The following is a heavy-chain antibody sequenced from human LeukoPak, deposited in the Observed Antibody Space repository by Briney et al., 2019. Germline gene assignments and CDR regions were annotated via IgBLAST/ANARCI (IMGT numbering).Heavy chain of an antibody. CDR3: ARGGYVVPPIY. D-gene: IGHD5-18*01. V-gene: IGHV3-30*19. J-gene: IGHJ4*02. Sequence: GGSLRLSCAASGFTFSSYGMHWVRQAPGKGLEWVAVISYDGSNKYYADSVKGRFTISRDNSKNTLYLQMNSLRAKDTAVYYCARGGYVVPPIYWGQGTLVTVSS. CDR2: ISYDGSNK. CDR1: GFTFSSYG.